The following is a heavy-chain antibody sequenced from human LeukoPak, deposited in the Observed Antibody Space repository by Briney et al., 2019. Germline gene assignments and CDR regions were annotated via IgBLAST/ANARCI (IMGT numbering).Heavy chain of an antibody. Sequence: ASVKVSCKASGGTFSSYAISWVRQAPGQGLEWMGGIIPIFGTANYTQKFQGRVTITTDESTSTAYMELSSPRSEDTAVYYCARVVAGTRGDAFDIWGQGTMVTVSS. CDR1: GGTFSSYA. CDR3: ARVVAGTRGDAFDI. D-gene: IGHD6-19*01. J-gene: IGHJ3*02. CDR2: IIPIFGTA. V-gene: IGHV1-69*05.